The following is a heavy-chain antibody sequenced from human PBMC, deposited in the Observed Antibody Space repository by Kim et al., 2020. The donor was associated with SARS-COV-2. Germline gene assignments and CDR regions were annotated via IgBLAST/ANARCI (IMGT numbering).Heavy chain of an antibody. CDR3: AKGGYSQGWGFDY. Sequence: GGSQRLSCAASTFTFNNFAMSWVRQAPGKGLEWVSTISGSGGSTFYADSVKGRFTISRDNSKNTLYLQMYSLRAEDTAVYFCAKGGYSQGWGFDYWGQGTLVTVSS. D-gene: IGHD5-18*01. CDR2: ISGSGGST. V-gene: IGHV3-23*01. CDR1: TFTFNNFA. J-gene: IGHJ4*02.